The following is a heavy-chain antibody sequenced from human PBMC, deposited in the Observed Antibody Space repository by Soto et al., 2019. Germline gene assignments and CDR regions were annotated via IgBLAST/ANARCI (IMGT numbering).Heavy chain of an antibody. Sequence: QVQLVQSGAEVKKPGSSVKVSCKASGGTFSSYAISWVRQAPGQGLEWMGGIIPIFGTANYAQKFQGRVTITADKSTSTAYMELSSLRSEDTAVYYCARDAGRGSNVWYDEGMDVWGQGTTVTVSS. CDR2: IIPIFGTA. V-gene: IGHV1-69*06. D-gene: IGHD2-15*01. CDR1: GGTFSSYA. J-gene: IGHJ6*02. CDR3: ARDAGRGSNVWYDEGMDV.